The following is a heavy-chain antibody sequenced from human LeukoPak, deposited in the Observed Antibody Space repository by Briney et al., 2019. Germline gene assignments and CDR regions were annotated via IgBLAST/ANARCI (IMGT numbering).Heavy chain of an antibody. CDR2: INPNSGGT. CDR3: ARPVRGVSPWFDY. CDR1: GYTFTGYY. D-gene: IGHD3-10*01. Sequence: ASVKVSRKASGYTFTGYYMHWVRQAPGQGLEWMGWINPNSGGTNYAQKFQGRVTMTRDTSISTAYMELSRLRSDDTAVYYCARPVRGVSPWFDYWGQGTLVTVSS. V-gene: IGHV1-2*02. J-gene: IGHJ4*02.